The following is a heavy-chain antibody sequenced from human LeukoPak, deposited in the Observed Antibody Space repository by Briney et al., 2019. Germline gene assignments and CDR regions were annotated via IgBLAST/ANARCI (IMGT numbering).Heavy chain of an antibody. J-gene: IGHJ4*02. V-gene: IGHV3-23*01. CDR3: AKLRVVVADYSNFDY. CDR1: GFTFSSYA. CDR2: ISGSGGTT. D-gene: IGHD2-15*01. Sequence: GGSLRISCAASGFTFSSYAMSWVRQAPGKGLEWVSAISGSGGTTYYADSVRGLFTISRDNSNNTLYLQMNSLRAEDTAVYYCAKLRVVVADYSNFDYWGQGILVTVSS.